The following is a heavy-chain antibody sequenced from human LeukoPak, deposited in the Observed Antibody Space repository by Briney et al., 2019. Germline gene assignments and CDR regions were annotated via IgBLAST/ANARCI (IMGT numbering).Heavy chain of an antibody. CDR3: ARADMATVFDF. D-gene: IGHD5-24*01. Sequence: SETLSLTCTVSGGSISSGADYWSWIRQHPGKGLEWIGYVSYSGSTYYNPSLKTRLTISVDTSKNQFSLKLDSVTAADTALYYCARADMATVFDFWGRGTLVTVSS. CDR1: GGSISSGADY. V-gene: IGHV4-31*03. CDR2: VSYSGST. J-gene: IGHJ4*02.